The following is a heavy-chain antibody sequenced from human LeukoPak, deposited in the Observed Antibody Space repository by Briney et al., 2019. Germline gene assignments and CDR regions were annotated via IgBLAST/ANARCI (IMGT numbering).Heavy chain of an antibody. CDR1: GFTFSDYY. Sequence: PGGSLRLSCVASGFTFSDYYMSWIRQAPGKGLEWGSYISSSSTYSSYADSVKGRFTISRDNAKNSLYLQMNSLRAEDTAVYYCARVMIGTVNWFDPWGQGTLVTVSS. CDR2: ISSSSTYS. CDR3: ARVMIGTVNWFDP. V-gene: IGHV3-11*06. J-gene: IGHJ5*02. D-gene: IGHD3-22*01.